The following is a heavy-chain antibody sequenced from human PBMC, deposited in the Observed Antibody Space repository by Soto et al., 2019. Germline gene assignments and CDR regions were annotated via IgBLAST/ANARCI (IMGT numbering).Heavy chain of an antibody. D-gene: IGHD3-3*01. CDR1: GYTFTGYY. CDR2: INPNSGGT. V-gene: IGHV1-2*02. J-gene: IGHJ6*02. CDR3: ASPSALQYYDFWSGPNPLRNYYYGMDV. Sequence: WASVKVSCKASGYTFTGYYMHWVRQAPGQGLEWMGWINPNSGGTNYAQKIQGRVTMTRDTSISTAYMELSRLRSDDTAVYYCASPSALQYYDFWSGPNPLRNYYYGMDVWGQGTTVTVSS.